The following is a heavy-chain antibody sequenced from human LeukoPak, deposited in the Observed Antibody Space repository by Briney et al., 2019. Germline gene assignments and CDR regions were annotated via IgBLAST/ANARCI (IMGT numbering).Heavy chain of an antibody. CDR2: ISRSGTTI. D-gene: IGHD3-22*01. V-gene: IGHV3-11*01. J-gene: IGHJ4*02. CDR3: ARRYYDSSGYYY. CDR1: GFTFSDYY. Sequence: TGGSLRLSCAASGFTFSDYYMSWIRQAPGKGLELVSYISRSGTTIYYADSVKGRFTVSRDNAKNSLYLQMNSLRAEDTAVYYCARRYYDSSGYYYWGQGTLVTVSS.